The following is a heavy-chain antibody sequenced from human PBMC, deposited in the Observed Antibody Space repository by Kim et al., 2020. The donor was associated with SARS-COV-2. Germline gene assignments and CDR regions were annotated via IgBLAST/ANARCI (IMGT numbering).Heavy chain of an antibody. D-gene: IGHD2-15*01. CDR1: GYSFNSNA. CDR3: ARDSQDFDAFVI. CDR2: IDTNTGNP. Sequence: ASVKVSCKASGYSFNSNAMNWVRQAPGQGLEWMGGIDTNTGNPTYAQGFIGRFVFSLDTSVSTAFLQISSLQPEDTAVYYCARDSQDFDAFVIWGQGTMVTVSS. J-gene: IGHJ3*02. V-gene: IGHV7-4-1*02.